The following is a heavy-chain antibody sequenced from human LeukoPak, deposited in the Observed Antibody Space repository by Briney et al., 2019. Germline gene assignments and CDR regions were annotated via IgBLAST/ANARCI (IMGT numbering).Heavy chain of an antibody. J-gene: IGHJ4*02. CDR1: GYNFISDW. CDR2: INLGDSDT. D-gene: IGHD2-15*01. CDR3: ARHKSKEEGSYHFDY. Sequence: GESLKISCKDSGYNFISDWIGWVRQMPGKGLEWMGIINLGDSDTRYSPSFQGQVTFSADKSISTAYLQWSGLKASDTAMYYCARHKSKEEGSYHFDYWGQGTLVTVPS. V-gene: IGHV5-51*01.